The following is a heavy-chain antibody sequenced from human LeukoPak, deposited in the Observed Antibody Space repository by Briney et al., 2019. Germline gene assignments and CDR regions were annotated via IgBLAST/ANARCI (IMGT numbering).Heavy chain of an antibody. J-gene: IGHJ4*02. V-gene: IGHV3-74*01. CDR1: GFTFSSYW. CDR3: AGDSSSSWYQD. Sequence: PGGSLRLSCAASGFTFSSYWMHWVRQAPGKGLVWVSRINSDGSSTSYADSVKGRFTISRDNAKNTLYLQMNSLRAEDTAVYYCAGDSSSSWYQDWGQGTLVTVSS. CDR2: INSDGSST. D-gene: IGHD6-13*01.